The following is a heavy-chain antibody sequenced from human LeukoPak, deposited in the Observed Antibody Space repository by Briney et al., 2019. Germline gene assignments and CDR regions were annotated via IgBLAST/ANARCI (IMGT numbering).Heavy chain of an antibody. CDR1: GFTFSDYW. D-gene: IGHD2-15*01. CDR3: ARCRYSSAGCSFDI. J-gene: IGHJ3*02. Sequence: GGSLTLSCSASGFTFSDYWMSWVRLAPGKGLEWVANIKQDASVKYYVDSVKGRFTVSRDNAESSLFVQMGSLRVEDTAVYYCARCRYSSAGCSFDIWGQGTMVTVSP. V-gene: IGHV3-7*03. CDR2: IKQDASVK.